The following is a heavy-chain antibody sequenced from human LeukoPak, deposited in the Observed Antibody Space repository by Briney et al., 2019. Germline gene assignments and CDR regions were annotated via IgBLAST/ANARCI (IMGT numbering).Heavy chain of an antibody. D-gene: IGHD6-6*01. CDR1: GFTFSSYA. V-gene: IGHV3-23*01. CDR3: AKERSSSAYDAFDI. J-gene: IGHJ3*02. CDR2: ISGST. Sequence: GGSLRLSCAASGFTFSSYAMSWVRQGPRKGLEWVSAISGSTYYADSVKGRFTISRDNSKNTLYLQMNSLRVEDTDLYYCAKERSSSAYDAFDIWGQGTMVTVSS.